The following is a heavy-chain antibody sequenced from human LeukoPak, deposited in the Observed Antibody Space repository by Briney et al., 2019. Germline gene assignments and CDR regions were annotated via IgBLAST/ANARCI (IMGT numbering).Heavy chain of an antibody. CDR3: AKGINDFWSGLSY. J-gene: IGHJ4*02. V-gene: IGHV3-23*01. CDR2: ISGSGGST. D-gene: IGHD3-3*01. CDR1: GFTFSSYA. Sequence: GGSLRLSCAASGFTFSSYAMSWVRQAPGKGLEWVSAISGSGGSTYYADSVKGRFTISRDNSENTLYLQMNSLRAEDTAVYYCAKGINDFWSGLSYWGQGTLVTVSS.